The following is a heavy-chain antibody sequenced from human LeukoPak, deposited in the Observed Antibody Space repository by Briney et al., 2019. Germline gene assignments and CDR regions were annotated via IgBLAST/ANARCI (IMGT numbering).Heavy chain of an antibody. CDR1: GGTLSSYA. Sequence: ASVKVSCKASGGTLSSYAISWVRQAPGQGLEWMGGIIPIFGTANYAQKFQGRVTITADESTSTAYMELSSLRSEDTAVYYCAHTTVTYLYYFDYWGQGTLVTVSS. CDR3: AHTTVTYLYYFDY. J-gene: IGHJ4*02. D-gene: IGHD4-17*01. CDR2: IIPIFGTA. V-gene: IGHV1-69*01.